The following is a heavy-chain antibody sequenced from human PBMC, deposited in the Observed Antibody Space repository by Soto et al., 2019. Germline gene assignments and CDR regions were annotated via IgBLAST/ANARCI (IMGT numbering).Heavy chain of an antibody. CDR2: IYPGDSDT. V-gene: IGHV5-51*01. D-gene: IGHD4-17*01. J-gene: IGHJ6*02. Sequence: PGDSLKISCKGSGYSFTSYWIGWVRQMPGKGLEWMGIIYPGDSDTRYSPSFQGQVTISADKSISTAYLQWSSLKASDTALYYCARYDYGDYSYYYGMDVWGQGTTVTVSS. CDR1: GYSFTSYW. CDR3: ARYDYGDYSYYYGMDV.